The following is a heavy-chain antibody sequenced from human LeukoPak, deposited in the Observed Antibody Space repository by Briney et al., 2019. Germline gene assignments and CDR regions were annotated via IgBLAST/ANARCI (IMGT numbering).Heavy chain of an antibody. Sequence: GGSLRLSCIASEFIFSNYWMTWVRQSPGKGLEWVSAISGSGGSTYYADSVKGRFTISRDNSKNTLYLQMNSLRAEDTAVYYCAKGAVAGPKELNYWGQGTLVTVSS. D-gene: IGHD6-19*01. V-gene: IGHV3-23*01. CDR1: EFIFSNYW. CDR2: ISGSGGST. CDR3: AKGAVAGPKELNY. J-gene: IGHJ4*02.